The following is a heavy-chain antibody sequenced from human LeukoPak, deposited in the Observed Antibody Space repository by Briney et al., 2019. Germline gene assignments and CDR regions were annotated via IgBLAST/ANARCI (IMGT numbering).Heavy chain of an antibody. V-gene: IGHV7-4-1*02. D-gene: IGHD6-13*01. CDR1: GYTFTTYA. J-gene: IGHJ4*02. CDR3: VREVGSSSWYYFDY. CDR2: INTNTGTP. Sequence: ASVKVSCKASGYTFTTYAMNWVRQAPGQGLEWMGWINTNTGTPTYAQGFTGRFVFSLDTSVSTAYLQISSLKAEDTAMYYCVREVGSSSWYYFDYWGQGTLVTVSS.